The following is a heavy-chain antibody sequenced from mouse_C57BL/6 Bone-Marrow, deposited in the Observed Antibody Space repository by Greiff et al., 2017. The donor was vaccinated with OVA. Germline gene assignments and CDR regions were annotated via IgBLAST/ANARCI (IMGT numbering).Heavy chain of an antibody. D-gene: IGHD2-4*01. Sequence: VQLQQPGAELVRPGSSVKLSCKASGYTFTSYWMHWVKQRPIQGLEWIGNIDPSDSETHYNQKFKDKATLTVDKSSSTAYMQLSSLTSEDSAVYYCARKGDYDYDVYYFDYWGQGTTLTVSS. V-gene: IGHV1-52*01. CDR1: GYTFTSYW. CDR2: IDPSDSET. J-gene: IGHJ2*01. CDR3: ARKGDYDYDVYYFDY.